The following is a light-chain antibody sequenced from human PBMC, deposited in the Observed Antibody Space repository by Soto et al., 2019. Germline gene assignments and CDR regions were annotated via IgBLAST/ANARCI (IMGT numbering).Light chain of an antibody. CDR3: MQALQRLS. CDR1: QSLLYNNTYNY. V-gene: IGKV2-28*01. J-gene: IGKJ5*01. CDR2: FGS. Sequence: EIVMTKAPLTLPVTPREPASISCRSSQSLLYNNTYNYLDWYVQKPGQSPQLLIYFGSNRAPGVPDRFSGSGSGTDFTLKINRVEAADVGTYYCMQALQRLSFCQGTRLEIK.